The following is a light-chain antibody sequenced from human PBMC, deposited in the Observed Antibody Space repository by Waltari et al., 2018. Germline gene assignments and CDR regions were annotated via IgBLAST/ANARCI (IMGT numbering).Light chain of an antibody. V-gene: IGKV4-1*01. CDR3: QQFHSTPIT. Sequence: DIVMTQSPDSLAVSLGERATINCKSSQSVLYTSNNKNNLAWFQQKPGQPPKLLIYWASTRESGVPDRFSGSGSGTDFSPTISSLQAEDVAVYFCQQFHSTPITFGQGTRLEI. CDR2: WAS. J-gene: IGKJ5*01. CDR1: QSVLYTSNNKNN.